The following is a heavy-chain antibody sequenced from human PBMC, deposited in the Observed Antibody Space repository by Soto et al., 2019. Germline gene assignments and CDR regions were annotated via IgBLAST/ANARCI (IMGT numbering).Heavy chain of an antibody. D-gene: IGHD2-2*01. CDR1: GDSVSSNSAA. V-gene: IGHV6-1*01. CDR2: TYYRSKWYN. CDR3: ARLVRGCSRTSCYLYYYYGMDF. Sequence: SQTLSLTCAISGDSVSSNSAAWNWIRQSPSRGLEWLGRTYYRSKWYNDYAVSVKSRITINPDTSKNQFSLQLNSVTPEDTAVYYCARLVRGCSRTSCYLYYYYGMDFWGQGTKVTVSS. J-gene: IGHJ6*02.